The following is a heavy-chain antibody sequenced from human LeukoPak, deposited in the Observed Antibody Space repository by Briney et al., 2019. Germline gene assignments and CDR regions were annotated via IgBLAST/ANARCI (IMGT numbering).Heavy chain of an antibody. D-gene: IGHD4-17*01. CDR1: GFTFSSYW. J-gene: IGHJ4*02. V-gene: IGHV3-74*01. Sequence: GGSLRLSCAASGFTFSSYWMHWVRQAPGKGLVWVSRFNSDGITTSYADSVKGRFTISRDNAKNTLYLQMNSLRAEDTAVYYCAKDPAAGYGDYVMQAITRFDYWGQGTLVTVSS. CDR3: AKDPAAGYGDYVMQAITRFDY. CDR2: FNSDGITT.